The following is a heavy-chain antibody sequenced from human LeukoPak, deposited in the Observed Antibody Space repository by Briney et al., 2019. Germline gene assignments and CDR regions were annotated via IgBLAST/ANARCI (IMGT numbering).Heavy chain of an antibody. CDR1: GYSFTSYW. J-gene: IGHJ6*03. Sequence: GESLKISFRGSGYSFTSYWIGWVRQMPGKGLEEMVIIYPGDCDTRYSPSFQGQVTISADKSISTAYLQRSRLKASDTAMYYCARAICSSTSCDYMDVWGKGTTVTVSS. CDR2: IYPGDCDT. V-gene: IGHV5-51*01. CDR3: ARAICSSTSCDYMDV. D-gene: IGHD2-2*01.